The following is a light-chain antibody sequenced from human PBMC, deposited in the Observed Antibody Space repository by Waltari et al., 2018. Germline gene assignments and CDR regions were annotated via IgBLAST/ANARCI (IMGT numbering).Light chain of an antibody. V-gene: IGKV1-5*01. CDR3: QQYNSSSGT. J-gene: IGKJ1*01. CDR1: QGISSW. Sequence: DIQMTQSPSTLSASVGDRVTLTCRASQGISSWLAWYQQRPGKAPKRLIYDAYSLKSGVPSRFSGSGFGTEFTLTISSLQPDDFATYYCQQYNSSSGTFGQGTEVEIK. CDR2: DAY.